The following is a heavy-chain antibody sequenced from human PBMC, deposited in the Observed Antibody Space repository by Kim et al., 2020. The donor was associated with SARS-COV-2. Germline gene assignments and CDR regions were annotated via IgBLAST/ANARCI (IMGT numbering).Heavy chain of an antibody. J-gene: IGHJ6*02. CDR2: IYYSGST. CDR1: GGSISSYY. Sequence: SETLSLTCTVSGGSISSYYWSWIRQPPGKGLECIGYIYYSGSTNYNPSLKSRVTISVDTSKNQFSLKLSSVTAADTAVYYCARVLGGRYDCSGGSCYKYYYYGMDVWGQGTTVTVSS. CDR3: ARVLGGRYDCSGGSCYKYYYYGMDV. D-gene: IGHD2-15*01. V-gene: IGHV4-59*13.